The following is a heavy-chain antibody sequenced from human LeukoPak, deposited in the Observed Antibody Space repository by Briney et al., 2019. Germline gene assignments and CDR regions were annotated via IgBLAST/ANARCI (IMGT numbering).Heavy chain of an antibody. Sequence: GESLRLSCAASGSTFSSYAMSWVRQAPGKGLEWVSAISGSGGSTYYADSVKGRFTISRDNSKNTLYLQMNSLRAEDTAVYYCAKKSLGGVAGYDYWGQGTLVTVSS. CDR2: ISGSGGST. CDR1: GSTFSSYA. V-gene: IGHV3-23*01. J-gene: IGHJ4*02. D-gene: IGHD6-19*01. CDR3: AKKSLGGVAGYDY.